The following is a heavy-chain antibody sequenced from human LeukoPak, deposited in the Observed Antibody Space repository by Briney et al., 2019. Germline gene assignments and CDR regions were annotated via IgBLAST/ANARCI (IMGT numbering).Heavy chain of an antibody. CDR3: AGDDSSSAFDI. D-gene: IGHD3-22*01. CDR1: GGSISSYY. J-gene: IGHJ3*02. Sequence: SETLSLTCTVSGGSISSYYWSWIRQPPGKGLEWIGYIYYSGSTNYNPSLKSRVTISVDTSKNQFSLKLSSVTAADTAVYYCAGDDSSSAFDIWGQGTMVTASS. CDR2: IYYSGST. V-gene: IGHV4-59*13.